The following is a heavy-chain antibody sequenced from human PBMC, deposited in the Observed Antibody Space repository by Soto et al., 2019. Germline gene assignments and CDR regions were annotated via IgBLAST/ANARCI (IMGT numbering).Heavy chain of an antibody. V-gene: IGHV1-69*01. CDR3: ATGTPLYRKYYYCGMDV. J-gene: IGHJ6*02. Sequence: QVQLVQSGAEVKKPGSSVKVSCKASGGTFSSYAISWVRQAPGQGLEWMGGIIPIFGTANYAQKFQGRVTITADESTSTAYMELSSLRSEDTAVYYCATGTPLYRKYYYCGMDVWGQGTTVTVAS. CDR1: GGTFSSYA. CDR2: IIPIFGTA. D-gene: IGHD3-16*01.